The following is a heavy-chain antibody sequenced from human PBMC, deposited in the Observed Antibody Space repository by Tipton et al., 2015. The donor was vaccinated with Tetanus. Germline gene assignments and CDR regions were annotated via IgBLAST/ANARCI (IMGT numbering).Heavy chain of an antibody. Sequence: LRLSCTVSGGSICGGTFYWGWIRQPPGKGLEWIGSIYESGGTYYIPSLKSRVTISVDTSKNQFSLNLNSMAAADTGVYYCARHQSGYFTPFDYWGQGNLVTVSS. CDR1: GGSICGGTFY. CDR2: IYESGGT. D-gene: IGHD3-3*01. CDR3: ARHQSGYFTPFDY. V-gene: IGHV4-39*01. J-gene: IGHJ4*02.